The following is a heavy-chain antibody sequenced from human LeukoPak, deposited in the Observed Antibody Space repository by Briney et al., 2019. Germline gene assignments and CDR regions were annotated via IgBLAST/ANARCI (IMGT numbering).Heavy chain of an antibody. V-gene: IGHV1-2*02. CDR1: GYTFTGYY. CDR3: STIVVVVAATPHGMDV. CDR2: INPNSGGT. J-gene: IGHJ6*02. D-gene: IGHD2-15*01. Sequence: GASVKVSCKASGYTFTGYYMNWVRQAPGQGLEWMGWINPNSGGTNYAQKFQGRVTMTRDTSISTAYMELSRLRSDDTAVYYCSTIVVVVAATPHGMDVWGQGTTVTVSS.